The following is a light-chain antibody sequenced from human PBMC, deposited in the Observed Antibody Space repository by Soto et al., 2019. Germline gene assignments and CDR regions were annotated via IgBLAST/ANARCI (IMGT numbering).Light chain of an antibody. V-gene: IGKV1-39*01. CDR3: KKSLTMQIN. J-gene: IGKJ5*01. CDR2: SAS. Sequence: DIQMTHAPASLSVSVVDRVTITFLASQSINNYLNWYLQRPGQANKLLIRSASTLQRGVTSRFSGSGSRTEFTLTIADLQPDDFGTYYCKKSLTMQINCGNGQRLELK. CDR1: QSINNY.